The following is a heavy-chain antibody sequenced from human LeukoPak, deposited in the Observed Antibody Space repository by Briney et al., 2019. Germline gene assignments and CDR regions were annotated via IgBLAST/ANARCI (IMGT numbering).Heavy chain of an antibody. D-gene: IGHD3-22*01. CDR3: ARDLEWYYYDSNAYASDY. Sequence: PGGSLRLSCAASGFAFRSYGMTWVRQAPGKGLEWVSAISGSGGSTYYADSVKGRFTISRDNSKNTLYLQMNSLRAEDTAVYYCARDLEWYYYDSNAYASDYWGQGTLVTVSS. CDR1: GFAFRSYG. CDR2: ISGSGGST. J-gene: IGHJ4*02. V-gene: IGHV3-23*01.